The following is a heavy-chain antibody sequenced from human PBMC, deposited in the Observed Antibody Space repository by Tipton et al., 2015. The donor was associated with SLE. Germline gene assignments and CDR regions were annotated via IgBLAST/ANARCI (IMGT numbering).Heavy chain of an antibody. V-gene: IGHV4-59*01. CDR2: ISIRGST. D-gene: IGHD7-27*01. Sequence: TLSLTCTVSAGSISYYCCSWIRQPPGKGLEWIGYISIRGSTRCNPSLKSRVTLSVDTSRKQFSLKLTSVTTADTAVYYCARDLAWGSWGYWGQGTLVTVSS. J-gene: IGHJ4*02. CDR1: AGSISYYC. CDR3: ARDLAWGSWGY.